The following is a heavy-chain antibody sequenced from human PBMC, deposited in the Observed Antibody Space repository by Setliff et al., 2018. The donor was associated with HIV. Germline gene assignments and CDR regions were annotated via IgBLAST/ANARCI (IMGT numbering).Heavy chain of an antibody. CDR1: GGSFRGYY. CDR2: ITHSGST. CDR3: ARVSCSSWYSIPQYYYYTMDV. V-gene: IGHV4-34*01. J-gene: IGHJ6*03. Sequence: TSETLSLTCAVYGGSFRGYYWSWIRQPPGKGLAWIGEITHSGSTNYNPYLQSRVTTSVDTSKNQFSLWLSSVTAADTAVYYCARVSCSSWYSIPQYYYYTMDVWGNGTTVTVSS. D-gene: IGHD6-13*01.